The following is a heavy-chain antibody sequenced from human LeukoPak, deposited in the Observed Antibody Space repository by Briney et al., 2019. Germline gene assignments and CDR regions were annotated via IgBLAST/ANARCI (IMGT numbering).Heavy chain of an antibody. CDR2: INHSGST. V-gene: IGHV4-34*01. D-gene: IGHD3-22*01. CDR3: ARVLGYYYDSSGYNWFDP. Sequence: SETLSLTCAVYGGSFSGYYWSWIRQPPGKGLEWIGEINHSGSTNYNPSLKSRVTISVDTSKNQFSLKLSSVTAADTAVYYCARVLGYYYDSSGYNWFDPWGQGTLVTVSS. CDR1: GGSFSGYY. J-gene: IGHJ5*02.